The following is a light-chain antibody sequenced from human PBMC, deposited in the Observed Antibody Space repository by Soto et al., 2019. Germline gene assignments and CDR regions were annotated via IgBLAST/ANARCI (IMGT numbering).Light chain of an antibody. CDR1: QSIHTS. CDR3: QQRNVWPPIT. CDR2: DST. Sequence: VWTHAPSTLSLSPLERATLSFRSSQSIHTSLSWYQQKSGKPPRLVIYDSTLRANGVPDRFGGSRSGTEFTLTINSLEPEDFAVYYCQQRNVWPPITFGQGTRLEIK. J-gene: IGKJ5*01. V-gene: IGKV3-11*01.